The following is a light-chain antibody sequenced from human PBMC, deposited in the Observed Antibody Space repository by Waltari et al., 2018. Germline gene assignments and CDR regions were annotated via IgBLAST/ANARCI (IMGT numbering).Light chain of an antibody. CDR2: DDL. Sequence: SYVLTQPPSVSVAPAETATGTCGGDNLPRKSGPRFQSEPGQAPGRVLYDDLDRPSGIPERFSGSNSGNTATLTISRVEGGDEADYYCQVWDGITDHWVFGGGTKLSVL. CDR1: NLPRKS. J-gene: IGLJ3*02. CDR3: QVWDGITDHWV. V-gene: IGLV3-21*02.